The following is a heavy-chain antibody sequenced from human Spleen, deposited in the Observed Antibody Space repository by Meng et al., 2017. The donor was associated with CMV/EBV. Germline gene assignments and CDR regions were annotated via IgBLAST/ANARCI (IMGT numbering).Heavy chain of an antibody. V-gene: IGHV3-7*01. J-gene: IGHJ4*02. Sequence: GGSLRLSCAASGFTFSSYWMSWVRQAPGKGLEWVANIKQDGSNKYYADSVKGRFTISRDNTNNTLYLQMNGLRVEDTAVYYCAKDREPWAPFDYWGQGTLVTVSS. CDR1: GFTFSSYW. D-gene: IGHD1-26*01. CDR3: AKDREPWAPFDY. CDR2: IKQDGSNK.